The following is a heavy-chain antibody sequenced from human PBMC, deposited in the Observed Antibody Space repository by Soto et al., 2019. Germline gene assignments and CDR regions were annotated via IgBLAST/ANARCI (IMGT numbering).Heavy chain of an antibody. CDR3: ARDRPAVAGFDY. V-gene: IGHV4-61*01. Sequence: SETLSLTCTVSGGSVSSSSYYWSWIRQPPGKGLEWIGYIYYSGSTKYNPSLKSRVTISVDTSKKQFSLKLSSVTAADTAVYYCARDRPAVAGFDYWGQGTLVTVSS. CDR1: GGSVSSSSYY. CDR2: IYYSGST. D-gene: IGHD6-19*01. J-gene: IGHJ4*02.